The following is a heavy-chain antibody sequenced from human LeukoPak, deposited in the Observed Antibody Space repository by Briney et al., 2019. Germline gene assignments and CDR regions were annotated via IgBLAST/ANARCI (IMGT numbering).Heavy chain of an antibody. V-gene: IGHV3-33*06. J-gene: IGHJ4*02. CDR1: GFTFNIFG. CDR3: VKESAADATFHFDY. CDR2: LWADGNTA. Sequence: GRPLRLSCAASGFTFNIFGMHWVRQVPGNGLEWLAVLWADGNTAHYANSVKGRFTISRDSSENTLYLQMNSLRSEDTAVYYCVKESAADATFHFDYWGQGTLVTASS. D-gene: IGHD6-13*01.